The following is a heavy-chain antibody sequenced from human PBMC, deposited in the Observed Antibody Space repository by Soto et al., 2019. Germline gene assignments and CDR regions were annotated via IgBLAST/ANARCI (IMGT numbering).Heavy chain of an antibody. V-gene: IGHV1-69*02. Sequence: QAQLVQSGAEVKKPGSSVRLSCSTSGGSFSSYTLNWVRQAPGQGLEWLGRIIPVLTITDHAQKFRGRLTITAGKSSNTAYMELTSLRSDDTAVYYCARRRYCGADCYKNYYFGMDVWGQGTTVTVSS. CDR3: ARRRYCGADCYKNYYFGMDV. D-gene: IGHD2-21*02. CDR1: GGSFSSYT. CDR2: IIPVLTIT. J-gene: IGHJ6*02.